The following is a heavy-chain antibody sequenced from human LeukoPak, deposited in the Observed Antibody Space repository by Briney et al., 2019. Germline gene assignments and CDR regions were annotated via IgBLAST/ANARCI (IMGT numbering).Heavy chain of an antibody. Sequence: GGSLRLSCAASGFTFSDYYMSWIRQAPGKGLEWVSYISSSSSYTNYANSMKGRFTISRDNAKNSVYLQMNSLRDEDTAVYYCARDLCSGCYHFDYWGQGTLVTVSS. CDR3: ARDLCSGCYHFDY. CDR2: ISSSSSYT. D-gene: IGHD6-19*01. J-gene: IGHJ4*02. CDR1: GFTFSDYY. V-gene: IGHV3-11*06.